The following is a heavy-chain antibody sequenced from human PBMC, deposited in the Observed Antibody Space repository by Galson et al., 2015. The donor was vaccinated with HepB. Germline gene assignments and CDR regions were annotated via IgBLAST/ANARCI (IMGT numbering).Heavy chain of an antibody. D-gene: IGHD1-1*01. CDR2: VTSDGSNT. Sequence: SLRLSCAASGFTIRNYYMHWVRQAPGKGLVWVARVTSDGSNTAYADSVKGRFTVSRDNAKNTLYLQMNSLRAEDTAIYYCAGTTGGSFLWGQGTPVTVSS. CDR1: GFTIRNYY. V-gene: IGHV3-74*01. CDR3: AGTTGGSFL. J-gene: IGHJ4*02.